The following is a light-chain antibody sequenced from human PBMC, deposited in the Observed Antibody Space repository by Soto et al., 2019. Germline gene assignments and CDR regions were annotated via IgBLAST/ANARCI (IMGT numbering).Light chain of an antibody. Sequence: EIVMTQSPDTLSVSPGERATLSCSSGQGVTTNFAWYQQKSGQSPRLLIYDVSIRATGVPARFSGTGSETDFTLTISGLQSEDSAVYYCQQYNNWPPWTFGQGTKVDIK. CDR1: QGVTTN. V-gene: IGKV3-15*01. CDR3: QQYNNWPPWT. CDR2: DVS. J-gene: IGKJ1*01.